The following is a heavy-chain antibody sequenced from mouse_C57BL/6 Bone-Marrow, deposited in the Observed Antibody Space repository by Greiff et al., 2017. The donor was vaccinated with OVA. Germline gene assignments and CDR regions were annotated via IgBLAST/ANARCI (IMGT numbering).Heavy chain of an antibody. CDR3: ASTMVTTKAMDY. CDR2: IYPGSGST. Sequence: VQLQQSGAELVKPGASVKMSCKASGYTFTSYWITWVKQRPGQGLEWIGDIYPGSGSTNYNEKFKSKATLTVDTSSSTAYMQLSSLTSEDSAVYYCASTMVTTKAMDYWGQGTSVTVSS. CDR1: GYTFTSYW. J-gene: IGHJ4*01. V-gene: IGHV1-55*01. D-gene: IGHD2-2*01.